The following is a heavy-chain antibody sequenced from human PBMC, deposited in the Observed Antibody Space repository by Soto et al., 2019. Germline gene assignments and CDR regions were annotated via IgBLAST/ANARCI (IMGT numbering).Heavy chain of an antibody. CDR3: ARGVGSSPPRY. J-gene: IGHJ4*02. CDR1: GGSISVYY. D-gene: IGHD1-26*01. Sequence: SETLSLTCTISGGSISVYYWSWIRQPPGQALEWIGYIYDSGSPYYNPSLRSRVIISADTSKNQIFLKLTSATAADTAVYYCARGVGSSPPRYWGRGTLVTVSS. CDR2: IYDSGSP. V-gene: IGHV4-59*01.